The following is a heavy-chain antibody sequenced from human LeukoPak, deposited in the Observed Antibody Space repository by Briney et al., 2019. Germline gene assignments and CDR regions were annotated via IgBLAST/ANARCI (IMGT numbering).Heavy chain of an antibody. CDR2: IYYSGST. CDR1: GGSISSYY. V-gene: IGHV4-59*12. D-gene: IGHD6-6*01. CDR3: ARVGYSRSYYFDY. J-gene: IGHJ4*02. Sequence: SETLSLTCTVSGGSISSYYWSWIRQPPGKGLEWIGYIYYSGSTNYNPSLKSRVTISVDTSKNQFSLKLSSVTAADTAVYYCARVGYSRSYYFDYWGQGTLVTVSS.